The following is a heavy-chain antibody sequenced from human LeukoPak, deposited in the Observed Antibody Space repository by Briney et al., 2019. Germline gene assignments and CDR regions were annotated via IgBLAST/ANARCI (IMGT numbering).Heavy chain of an antibody. Sequence: GRSLRLSCAASGFTFDDYAMHWVRQAPGKGLEWVSGISWNSGSIGYADSVKGRFTISRDNAKNSLYLQMNSLRAEDTAVYYCARAFRRATYYYGSGSYGPDYWGQGTLVTVSS. J-gene: IGHJ4*02. CDR1: GFTFDDYA. D-gene: IGHD3-10*01. V-gene: IGHV3-9*01. CDR2: ISWNSGSI. CDR3: ARAFRRATYYYGSGSYGPDY.